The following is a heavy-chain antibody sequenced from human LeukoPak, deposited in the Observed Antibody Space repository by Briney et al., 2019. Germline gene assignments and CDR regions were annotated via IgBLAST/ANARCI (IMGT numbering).Heavy chain of an antibody. J-gene: IGHJ1*01. D-gene: IGHD3-22*01. CDR3: ASIVDYYDSSGYHYNGGFQH. Sequence: GGSLSLSCAASGFTFSSYEMNWVRQAPGKGLEWVSYISSSGSTIYSADSVKGRFTISRDNAKNSLYLQMNSLRAEDTAVYYCASIVDYYDSSGYHYNGGFQHWGQGTLVTVSS. V-gene: IGHV3-48*03. CDR1: GFTFSSYE. CDR2: ISSSGSTI.